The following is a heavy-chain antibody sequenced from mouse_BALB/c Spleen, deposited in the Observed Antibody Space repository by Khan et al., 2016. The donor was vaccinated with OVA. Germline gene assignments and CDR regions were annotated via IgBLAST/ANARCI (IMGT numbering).Heavy chain of an antibody. Sequence: EVELVESGPELVKPGASVKISCQASGYSFTGYFMHWVMQSHGKSLEWIGRINPPFGETFYRPKFVDKATLTVDASSSTAHMELRSLTSEDSAVYYCARIYGSDFDYWGQGTTLTVSA. J-gene: IGHJ2*01. V-gene: IGHV1-20*01. CDR3: ARIYGSDFDY. CDR2: INPPFGET. D-gene: IGHD1-1*01. CDR1: GYSFTGYF.